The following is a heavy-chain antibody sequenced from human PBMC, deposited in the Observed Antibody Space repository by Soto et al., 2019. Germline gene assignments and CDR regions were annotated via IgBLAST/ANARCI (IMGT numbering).Heavy chain of an antibody. D-gene: IGHD4-17*01. Sequence: GGSLRLSCTASGFTFGDYAMSWFRQAPGKGLEWVGFIRSKAYGGTTEYAASVKGRFTISRDDSKSIAYLQMNSLKTEDTAVYYCTRDQSTDYYYMDVWGKGTTVTVSS. CDR3: TRDQSTDYYYMDV. J-gene: IGHJ6*03. CDR2: IRSKAYGGTT. CDR1: GFTFGDYA. V-gene: IGHV3-49*03.